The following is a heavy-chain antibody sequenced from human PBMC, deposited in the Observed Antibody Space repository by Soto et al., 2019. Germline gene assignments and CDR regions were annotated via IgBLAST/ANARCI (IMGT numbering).Heavy chain of an antibody. CDR2: ISTYSGDT. CDR1: GYAFTYYY. CDR3: ARHHGPTTSENWFDP. J-gene: IGHJ5*02. Sequence: ASVKVSCKASGYAFTYYYMYWVRQAPGQGLEWMGWISTYSGDTKYAQKFQGRVTMTTDTSTTTAYLELRSLRSDDTAVYYCARHHGPTTSENWFDPWGQGTLVTVSS. D-gene: IGHD5-12*01. V-gene: IGHV1-18*01.